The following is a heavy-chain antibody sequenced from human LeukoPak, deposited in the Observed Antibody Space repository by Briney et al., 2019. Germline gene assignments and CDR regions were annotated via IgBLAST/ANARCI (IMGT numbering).Heavy chain of an antibody. D-gene: IGHD2-15*01. Sequence: GGSLRLSCAASGFTFSSYSMNWVRQAPGEGLEWVSYISIRSSNTYYADSVKGRFTISRDNAKNSLYLQMNSLRDEDTALYYCARASGYCSGGSCYSFEYWGQGTLVTVSS. CDR3: ARASGYCSGGSCYSFEY. J-gene: IGHJ4*02. CDR1: GFTFSSYS. CDR2: ISIRSSNT. V-gene: IGHV3-48*02.